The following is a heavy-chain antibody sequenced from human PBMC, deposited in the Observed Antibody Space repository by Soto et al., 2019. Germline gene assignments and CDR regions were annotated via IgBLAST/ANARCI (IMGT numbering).Heavy chain of an antibody. D-gene: IGHD2-21*02. CDR1: GGTFSSYA. V-gene: IGHV1-69*12. J-gene: IGHJ6*02. CDR2: IIPIFGTA. CDR3: ARQGDPGGYYYYVMDV. Sequence: QVQLVQSGAEVKKPGSSVKVSCKASGGTFSSYAISWVRQAPGQGLEWMGGIIPIFGTADYAQKFQGSVTITADESTSTAYMELSSLRSEDTAVYYCARQGDPGGYYYYVMDVWGQGTTVTVSS.